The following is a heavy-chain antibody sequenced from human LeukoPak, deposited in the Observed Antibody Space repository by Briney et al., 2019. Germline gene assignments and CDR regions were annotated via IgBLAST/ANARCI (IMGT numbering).Heavy chain of an antibody. D-gene: IGHD2-2*02. CDR3: ARDRCSSTTCYNTPNWFDP. CDR2: ISSSSSYI. Sequence: PGGSLRLSCAASGFTFSSYSMNWVRQAPGKGLEWVSSISSSSSYIYYADSVKGRFTISRDNAKNSLFLQMNSLRAEDTAFYHCARDRCSSTTCYNTPNWFDPWGQGTLDIVSS. J-gene: IGHJ5*02. V-gene: IGHV3-21*04. CDR1: GFTFSSYS.